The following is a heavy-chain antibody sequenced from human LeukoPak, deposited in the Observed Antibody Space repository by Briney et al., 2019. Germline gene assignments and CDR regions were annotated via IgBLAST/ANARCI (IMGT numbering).Heavy chain of an antibody. CDR3: ATRFGSGSYTLRMDV. V-gene: IGHV3-53*01. Sequence: GGSLRLSCAASELTLSDNYMSWIRQAPGRGLEWVSFIYSGGSTYYADSVRGRFIISRDNSKDTLYLQMNSLRAEDTAIYYCATRFGSGSYTLRMDVWGKGTTVTISS. CDR1: ELTLSDNY. CDR2: IYSGGST. D-gene: IGHD3-10*01. J-gene: IGHJ6*04.